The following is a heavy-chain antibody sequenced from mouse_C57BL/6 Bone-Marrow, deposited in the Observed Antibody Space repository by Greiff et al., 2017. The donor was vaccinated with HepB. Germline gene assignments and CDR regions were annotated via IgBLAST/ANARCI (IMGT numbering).Heavy chain of an antibody. D-gene: IGHD1-1*01. CDR1: GFTFSSYG. Sequence: EVMLVESGGDLVKPGGSLKLSCAASGFTFSSYGMSWVRQTPDKRLEWVATISSGGSYTYYPDSVKGRFTISRDNAKNTRYLQMSSLKSEDTAMYYCARIYPAWFAYWGQGTLVTVSA. CDR3: ARIYPAWFAY. CDR2: ISSGGSYT. V-gene: IGHV5-6*01. J-gene: IGHJ3*01.